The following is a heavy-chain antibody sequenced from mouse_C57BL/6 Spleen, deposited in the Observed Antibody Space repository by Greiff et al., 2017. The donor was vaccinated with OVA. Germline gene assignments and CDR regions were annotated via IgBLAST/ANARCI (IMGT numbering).Heavy chain of an antibody. J-gene: IGHJ1*03. CDR1: GYAFSSSW. V-gene: IGHV1-82*01. Sequence: VQLQESGPELVKPGASVKISCKASGYAFSSSWMNWVKQRPGKGLEWIGRIYPGDGDTNYNGKFKGKATLTADKSSSTAYMQLSSLTSEDSAVYCCAREANNWDFDVWGTGTTVTVSS. CDR2: IYPGDGDT. CDR3: AREANNWDFDV.